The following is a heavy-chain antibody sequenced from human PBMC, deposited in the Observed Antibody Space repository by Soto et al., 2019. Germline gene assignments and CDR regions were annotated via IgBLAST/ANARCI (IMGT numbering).Heavy chain of an antibody. J-gene: IGHJ4*02. CDR2: IWYDGSNK. CDR1: GFTFSSYG. CDR3: ARDLGYSSDY. Sequence: QVQLVESGGGVVQPGRSLRLSCAASGFTFSSYGMHWVRQAPGKGLEGVAVIWYDGSNKYYADSVQGRFTISSDNCKNTLYLHMTSLRAEETAVYYCARDLGYSSDYWGQGALVTVSS. D-gene: IGHD5-18*01. V-gene: IGHV3-33*01.